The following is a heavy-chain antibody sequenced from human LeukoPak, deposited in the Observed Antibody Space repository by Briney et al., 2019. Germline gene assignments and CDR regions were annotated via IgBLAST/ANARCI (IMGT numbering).Heavy chain of an antibody. J-gene: IGHJ4*02. D-gene: IGHD3-3*01. CDR1: GFTFSSYA. CDR3: GRDPSFYIFGSVYFCSNPPHFDY. CDR2: ISYDGSNK. V-gene: IGHV3-30-3*01. Sequence: PGRSLRLSCAASGFTFSSYAMHWVRQAPGKGLEWVAVISYDGSNKYYADSVKGRFTISRDNSKNTLYLQMNSLRAEDTAVYYCGRDPSFYIFGSVYFCSNPPHFDYGGKEPLVPVSS.